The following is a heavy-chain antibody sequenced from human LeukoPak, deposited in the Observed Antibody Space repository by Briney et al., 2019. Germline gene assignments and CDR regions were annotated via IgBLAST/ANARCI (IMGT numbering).Heavy chain of an antibody. V-gene: IGHV1-8*01. Sequence: ASVKVSCKASGYTFTIYDINWVRQATGQGLEWMGWMNPNSGNRGYAQKFQGRVTMTRNTSISTAYMELSSLRSDDTAVYYCAREVVLGNWFDPWGQGTLVTVSS. J-gene: IGHJ5*02. D-gene: IGHD2-15*01. CDR1: GYTFTIYD. CDR3: AREVVLGNWFDP. CDR2: MNPNSGNR.